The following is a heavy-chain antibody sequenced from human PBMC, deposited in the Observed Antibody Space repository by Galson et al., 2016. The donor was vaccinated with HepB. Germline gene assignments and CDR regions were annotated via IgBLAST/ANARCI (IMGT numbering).Heavy chain of an antibody. D-gene: IGHD3-10*01. CDR1: GVTFSSLS. J-gene: IGHJ4*02. CDR2: LPSENNIK. Sequence: SLRLSCAVSGVTFSSLSMNWVRQAPGKGLEWVSYLPSENNIKHYADSVRGRFTISSDNAKNSLYLQMNHLRHEDTAVYYSACTRRGVFLLDCWGQGTLVTVSS. V-gene: IGHV3-48*02. CDR3: ACTRRGVFLLDC.